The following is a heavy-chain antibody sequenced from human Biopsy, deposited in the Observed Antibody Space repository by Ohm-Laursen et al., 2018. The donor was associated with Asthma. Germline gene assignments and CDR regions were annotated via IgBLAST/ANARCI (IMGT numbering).Heavy chain of an antibody. J-gene: IGHJ1*01. Sequence: PGTLSLTCPVSGDSISSYHWSWIPQPPGKGLEWIGYVFYGGATNYNPSLKSRVTISVDTSKNQFFLRLSSVTAADTAVYYCARVVVYGGDSYAEYFQHWVQGTLVTVSS. CDR2: VFYGGAT. CDR3: ARVVVYGGDSYAEYFQH. D-gene: IGHD4-23*01. V-gene: IGHV4-59*01. CDR1: GDSISSYH.